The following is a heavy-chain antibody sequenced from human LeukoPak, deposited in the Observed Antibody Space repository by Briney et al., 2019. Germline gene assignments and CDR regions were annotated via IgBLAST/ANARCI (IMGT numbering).Heavy chain of an antibody. V-gene: IGHV3-30*02. CDR1: GFTFSNYG. Sequence: GGSLRLSCAASGFTFSNYGVHWVRQAPGKGLEWVAFIRFDGSTKYYAESVKGRFTISRDNSKNTMSLQMNSLRDEDTAMYYCARDINLVKVVLDAFDLWGQGTMVIVSS. CDR3: ARDINLVKVVLDAFDL. CDR2: IRFDGSTK. D-gene: IGHD2/OR15-2a*01. J-gene: IGHJ3*01.